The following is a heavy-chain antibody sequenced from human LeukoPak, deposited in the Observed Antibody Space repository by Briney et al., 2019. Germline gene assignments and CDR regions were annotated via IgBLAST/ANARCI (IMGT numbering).Heavy chain of an antibody. V-gene: IGHV4-39*01. CDR1: GGSIISSNYY. CDR3: ASTLRFLPYRRFDY. CDR2: IYQSGSGSS. J-gene: IGHJ4*02. D-gene: IGHD3-3*01. Sequence: SETLSLTCSVSGGSIISSNYYWGWIRQPPGKGLEWIGSIYQSGSGSSYFNPSLKSRVTIFGDTSKNQFFLRLSSVTAADTAVYYCASTLRFLPYRRFDYWGQGTLVTVPS.